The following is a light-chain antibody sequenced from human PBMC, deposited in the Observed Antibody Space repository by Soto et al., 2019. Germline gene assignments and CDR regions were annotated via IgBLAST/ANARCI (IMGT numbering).Light chain of an antibody. Sequence: DIQMTQSPSTLSASVGDRVTITCRASQSISGWLAWYQQKPGKAPKLLIYKASGLESGVPSRFSGSGYGTEFTLTISSLQPDDFATYYCQQYNSYWTFGQGTEVDI. CDR2: KAS. CDR1: QSISGW. CDR3: QQYNSYWT. J-gene: IGKJ1*01. V-gene: IGKV1-5*03.